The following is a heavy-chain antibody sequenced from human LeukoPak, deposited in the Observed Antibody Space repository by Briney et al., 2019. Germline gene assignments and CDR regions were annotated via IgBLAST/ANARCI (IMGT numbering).Heavy chain of an antibody. V-gene: IGHV4-38-2*02. CDR1: GYSISSGYY. D-gene: IGHD4-17*01. J-gene: IGHJ6*03. CDR2: IYYSGST. Sequence: SETLSLTCTVSGYSISSGYYWGWIRQPPGKGLEWIGSIYYSGSTYYNPSLKSRVTISVDTSKNQFSLKLSSVTAADTAVYYCARSSVTPNYYYYYYMDVWGKGTTVTVSS. CDR3: ARSSVTPNYYYYYYMDV.